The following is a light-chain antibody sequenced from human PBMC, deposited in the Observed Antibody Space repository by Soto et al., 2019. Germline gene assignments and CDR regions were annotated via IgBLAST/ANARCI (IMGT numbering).Light chain of an antibody. V-gene: IGLV3-25*03. J-gene: IGLJ1*01. CDR1: ALAKQY. CDR2: KDT. Sequence: SYELTQSPSVSVSPGQTARITCSGDALAKQYGYWYQQKPGHAPVLIIYKDTERPSGIPERFSGSSSGTTVTLTISGVQADDEADYYWQSADITGPYVFGVGTKVTVL. CDR3: QSADITGPYV.